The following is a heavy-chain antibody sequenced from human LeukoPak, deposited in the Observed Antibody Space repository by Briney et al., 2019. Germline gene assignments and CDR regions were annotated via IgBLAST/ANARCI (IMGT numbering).Heavy chain of an antibody. J-gene: IGHJ3*02. D-gene: IGHD1-26*01. CDR1: GFTVSSNY. Sequence: GGSLRLSCPASGFTVSSNYMSWVPQAPGKGLEWVSIIYSGGSTFYADSVKGRFTISRDNSKNTLYLQMNSLRAEDTAVYYCARGGSYLSAFDIWGQGTMLTVSS. CDR2: IYSGGST. CDR3: ARGGSYLSAFDI. V-gene: IGHV3-53*01.